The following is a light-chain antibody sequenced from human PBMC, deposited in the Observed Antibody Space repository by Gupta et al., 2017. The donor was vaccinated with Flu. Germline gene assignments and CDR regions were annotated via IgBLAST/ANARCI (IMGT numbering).Light chain of an antibody. CDR3: QQDGSSYT. CDR1: QSLSSTY. CDR2: GAS. Sequence: EIVLTQSPGTLSLSPGERVTLSCRASQSLSSTYLAWYQQKPGQAPSLLIYGASSRADDIPDRFSGSGSGTDFTLTSSRLEPEDFAVYYWQQDGSSYTFGQGTKLEIK. V-gene: IGKV3-20*01. J-gene: IGKJ2*01.